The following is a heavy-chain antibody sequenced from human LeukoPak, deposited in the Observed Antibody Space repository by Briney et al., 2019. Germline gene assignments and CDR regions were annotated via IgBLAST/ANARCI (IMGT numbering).Heavy chain of an antibody. CDR1: GLTFRIYW. Sequence: GGSLRLSCEASGLTFRIYWMSWVRQAPGKGLEWLATINQDGSERYYVDSVKGRFTISRDNAKSSLFLQMNGLRAEDTAVYYCARTVHFFNYFDYWGQGTLVTVSS. CDR2: INQDGSER. J-gene: IGHJ4*02. V-gene: IGHV3-7*01. D-gene: IGHD2/OR15-2a*01. CDR3: ARTVHFFNYFDY.